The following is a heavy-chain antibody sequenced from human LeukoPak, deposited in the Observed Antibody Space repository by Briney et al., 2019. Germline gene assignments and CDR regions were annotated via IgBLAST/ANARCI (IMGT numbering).Heavy chain of an antibody. J-gene: IGHJ4*02. D-gene: IGHD6-19*01. Sequence: SVKVSCKASGGTFSSYAISWVRQAPVQGLEWMGRIIPIFGTANYAQKFQGRVTITTDESTSTAYMELSSLRSEDTAVYYCARGRTGSSGWYGYWGQGTLVTVSS. V-gene: IGHV1-69*05. CDR3: ARGRTGSSGWYGY. CDR2: IIPIFGTA. CDR1: GGTFSSYA.